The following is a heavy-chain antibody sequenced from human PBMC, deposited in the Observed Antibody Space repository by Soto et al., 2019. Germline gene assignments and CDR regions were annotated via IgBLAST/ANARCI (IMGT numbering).Heavy chain of an antibody. D-gene: IGHD2-15*01. CDR2: ISGTGGST. Sequence: EVRLLESGGDLVQPGGSLRLSCAASGFTFSSYGMSWVRQAPGKGLEWVSGISGTGGSTYYADSVKGRFTFSQDNSKNTLFLQMDSLRAEDTAVYYCARKSDCSGGSCPYYFDYRGQGTLDTV. V-gene: IGHV3-23*01. CDR1: GFTFSSYG. CDR3: ARKSDCSGGSCPYYFDY. J-gene: IGHJ4*02.